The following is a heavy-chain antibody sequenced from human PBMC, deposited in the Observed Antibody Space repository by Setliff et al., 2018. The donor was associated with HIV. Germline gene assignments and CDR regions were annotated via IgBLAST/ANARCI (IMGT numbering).Heavy chain of an antibody. CDR1: GGSISSNTW. D-gene: IGHD6-13*01. J-gene: IGHJ5*01. CDR2: ISHSGST. Sequence: KTSETLSLICAVSGGSISSNTWWSWVRQPPGKGLEWIVEISHSGSTNYNPSLKSRVTISVDKSKNQFSLRLSSVTAADTAVYYCAREAQYSSSWSGRRVTWFDSWGQGILVTVSS. V-gene: IGHV4-4*02. CDR3: AREAQYSSSWSGRRVTWFDS.